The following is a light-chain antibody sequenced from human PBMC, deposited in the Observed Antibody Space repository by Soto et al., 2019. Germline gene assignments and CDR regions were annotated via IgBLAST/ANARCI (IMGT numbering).Light chain of an antibody. CDR3: SSYGGSNNDVV. Sequence: QSALTQPPSASGSPGQSVTISCTGTSSDVGGYNYVSWYQQHPGKAPKLIIYEVTKRPSGVPDRFSGSKSANTASLTLSGLQAEDEADSYCSSYGGSNNDVVFGGGTKLTVL. CDR2: EVT. V-gene: IGLV2-8*01. J-gene: IGLJ2*01. CDR1: SSDVGGYNY.